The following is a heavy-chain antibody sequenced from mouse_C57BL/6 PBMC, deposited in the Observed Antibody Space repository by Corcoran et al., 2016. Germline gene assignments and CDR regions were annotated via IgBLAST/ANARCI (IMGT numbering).Heavy chain of an antibody. J-gene: IGHJ1*03. Sequence: EVQLQQSGPELVKPGASVKISCKASGYTFTDYYMNWVKQSHGKSLEWIGDINPNNGGTSYNQKFKGKATLTVDKSSSTAYMELRSLTSEDSAVYYCARPYSKDWYFDVWGTGTTVTVSS. CDR2: INPNNGGT. CDR1: GYTFTDYY. D-gene: IGHD2-5*01. CDR3: ARPYSKDWYFDV. V-gene: IGHV1-26*01.